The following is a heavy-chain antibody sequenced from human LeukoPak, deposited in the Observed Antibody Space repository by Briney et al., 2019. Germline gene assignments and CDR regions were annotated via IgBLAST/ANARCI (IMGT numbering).Heavy chain of an antibody. CDR3: ARNQDCSGGSCYVDS. D-gene: IGHD2-15*01. Sequence: SETLSLTCTVSGXSISSSSYYWGWIRQPPGKGLEWIMCIYYSGRTYYTPSRKGRVTISVDTYKNHFSLTLNSVTAADTALYYCARNQDCSGGSCYVDSWGQGTLVTVSS. V-gene: IGHV4-39*07. CDR2: IYYSGRT. CDR1: GXSISSSSYY. J-gene: IGHJ4*02.